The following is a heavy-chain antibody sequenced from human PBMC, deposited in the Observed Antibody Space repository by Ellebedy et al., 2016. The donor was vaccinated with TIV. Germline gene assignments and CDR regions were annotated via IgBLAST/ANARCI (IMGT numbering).Heavy chain of an antibody. CDR2: IKQDGSEK. Sequence: GGSLRLSCAASGFTFSSYWMSWVRQAPGKGLEWVANIKQDGSEKYYVDSVKGRFTISRDNAKNSLYPQMNSLRAEDTAVYYCAGRAYNWNDGSLFDYWGQGTLVTVSS. CDR1: GFTFSSYW. D-gene: IGHD1-1*01. CDR3: AGRAYNWNDGSLFDY. J-gene: IGHJ4*02. V-gene: IGHV3-7*03.